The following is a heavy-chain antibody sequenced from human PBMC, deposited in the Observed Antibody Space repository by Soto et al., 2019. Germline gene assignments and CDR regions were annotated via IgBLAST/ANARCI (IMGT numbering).Heavy chain of an antibody. J-gene: IGHJ5*02. V-gene: IGHV3-23*01. Sequence: GGSLRLSCAASGFTFSSYAMSWVRQAPGKGLEWVSAISGSGGSTYYADSVKGRFTISRDNSKNTLYLQMNSLRAEDTAVYYCAKDALHYYDSSDPGLYNWFDPWGQGTLVTVSS. CDR3: AKDALHYYDSSDPGLYNWFDP. D-gene: IGHD3-22*01. CDR1: GFTFSSYA. CDR2: ISGSGGST.